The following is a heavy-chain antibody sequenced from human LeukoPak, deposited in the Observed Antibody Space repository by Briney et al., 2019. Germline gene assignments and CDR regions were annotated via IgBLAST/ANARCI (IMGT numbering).Heavy chain of an antibody. V-gene: IGHV3-7*03. CDR1: GFTFSSYW. Sequence: GGSLGLSCAASGFTFSSYWMSWVRQAPGKGLEWVANIKQDGSEKYYVDSVKGRFTISRDNAKNSLYLQMNSLRAEDTAVYYCARLIAAAGKGYYFDYWGQGTLVTVSS. CDR2: IKQDGSEK. D-gene: IGHD6-13*01. J-gene: IGHJ4*02. CDR3: ARLIAAAGKGYYFDY.